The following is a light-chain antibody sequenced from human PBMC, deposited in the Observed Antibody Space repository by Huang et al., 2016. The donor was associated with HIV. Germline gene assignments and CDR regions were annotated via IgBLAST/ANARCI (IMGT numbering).Light chain of an antibody. V-gene: IGKV3-11*01. Sequence: EIVLTQSPATLSLSPGERATLSCRASQSVSAYLAWYQQKPGQATRLLIYGASNRATGSPARFSGRGSGTDFTLTISSLEPEDFAVYYCQQRSDWPLTFGGGTKVEIK. J-gene: IGKJ4*01. CDR2: GAS. CDR3: QQRSDWPLT. CDR1: QSVSAY.